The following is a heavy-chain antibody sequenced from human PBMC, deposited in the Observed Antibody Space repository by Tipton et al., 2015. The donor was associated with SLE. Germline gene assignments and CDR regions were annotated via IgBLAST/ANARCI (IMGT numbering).Heavy chain of an antibody. CDR2: TSPDGSST. D-gene: IGHD3-10*01. CDR3: AKDGYYGSAFASYYYYGMDV. V-gene: IGHV3-74*01. Sequence: SLRLSCAASGFTFTNHWIHWVRQAPGKGLVWVSRTSPDGSSTNYADSVKGRFTTSRDNAKNTLFLQMNSLRAEDTAVYYCAKDGYYGSAFASYYYYGMDVWGQGTTVTVSS. CDR1: GFTFTNHW. J-gene: IGHJ6*02.